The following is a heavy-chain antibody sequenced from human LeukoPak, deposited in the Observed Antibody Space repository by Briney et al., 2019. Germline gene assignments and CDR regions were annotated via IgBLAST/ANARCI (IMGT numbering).Heavy chain of an antibody. CDR3: ARLDYFGSGLYYYMDV. CDR1: GGTFRNYA. J-gene: IGHJ6*03. V-gene: IGHV1-69*13. CDR2: IIPFFGTA. D-gene: IGHD3-10*01. Sequence: SVKVSCKASGGTFRNYAISWVRQAPGQGLEWMGGIIPFFGTANYAQKFQGRVTITADESTNTAYTELSSLRSEDTAVYYCARLDYFGSGLYYYMDVWGKGTTVTISS.